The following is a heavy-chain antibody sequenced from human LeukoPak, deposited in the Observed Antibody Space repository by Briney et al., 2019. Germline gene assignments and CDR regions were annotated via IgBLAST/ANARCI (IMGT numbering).Heavy chain of an antibody. Sequence: EPGGSLRLSCAASGFTFSSYSMNWVRQAPGKGLEWVSSISSSSSYIYYADSVKGRFTISRDNAKNSLYLQMNSLRSDDTAVYYCARAVPEPLEWLSGPASAYNWFDPWGQGTLVTVSS. J-gene: IGHJ5*02. D-gene: IGHD3-3*01. CDR2: ISSSSSYI. V-gene: IGHV3-21*04. CDR1: GFTFSSYS. CDR3: ARAVPEPLEWLSGPASAYNWFDP.